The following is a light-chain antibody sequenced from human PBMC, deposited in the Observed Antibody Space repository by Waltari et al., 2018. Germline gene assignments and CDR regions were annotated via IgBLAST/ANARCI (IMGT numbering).Light chain of an antibody. V-gene: IGLV1-40*01. CDR3: QSFDNMLSGGVV. CDR2: GNN. CDR1: TSNIGAGHD. Sequence: QSVLTQPPSVSGTPGQRVTISCSGSTSNIGAGHDVHWYQHLPGTAPKLLIYGNNNRPSGVPDRFSGSKSGTSAPRAITGLQADDEADYFCQSFDNMLSGGVVFGGGTKLAVL. J-gene: IGLJ2*01.